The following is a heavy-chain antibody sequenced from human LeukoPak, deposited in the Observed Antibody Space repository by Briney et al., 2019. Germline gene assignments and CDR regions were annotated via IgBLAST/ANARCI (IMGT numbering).Heavy chain of an antibody. D-gene: IGHD2-8*02. CDR3: TKAQLPRHVLGNFYFDC. Sequence: PGGSLRLSCAGCGYTFSPYGRQWVREAPGKGLEWVGVVSYDGSSIYYADSVKGRFTISRDNSKNTLYLQMNSLRGEDTAVYYCTKAQLPRHVLGNFYFDCWGQGILVTVSS. J-gene: IGHJ4*02. V-gene: IGHV3-30*18. CDR1: GYTFSPYG. CDR2: VSYDGSSI.